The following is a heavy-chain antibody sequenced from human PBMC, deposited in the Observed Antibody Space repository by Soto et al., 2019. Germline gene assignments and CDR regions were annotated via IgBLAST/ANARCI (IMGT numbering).Heavy chain of an antibody. Sequence: GGSLRLSCAASGFTFDDYAMHWVRQAPGKGLEWVSGISWNSGSIGYVDSVKGRFTISRDNAKNSLYLQMNSLRAEDTALYYCAKEDSSSWYSDYYYYMDVWGKGTTVTVSS. CDR1: GFTFDDYA. V-gene: IGHV3-9*01. D-gene: IGHD6-13*01. CDR3: AKEDSSSWYSDYYYYMDV. J-gene: IGHJ6*03. CDR2: ISWNSGSI.